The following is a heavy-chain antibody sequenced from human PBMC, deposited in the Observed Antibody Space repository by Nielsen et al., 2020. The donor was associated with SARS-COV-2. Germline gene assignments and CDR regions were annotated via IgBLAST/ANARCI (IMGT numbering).Heavy chain of an antibody. J-gene: IGHJ6*02. Sequence: WIRQPPGKGLEWVGRIKSKTDGGTTDYAAPVKGRFTISRDDSKNTPYLQMNSLKTEDTAVYYCTTDRSTAGVWGQGTTVTVSS. V-gene: IGHV3-15*01. CDR2: IKSKTDGGTT. CDR3: TTDRSTAGV. D-gene: IGHD2-21*02.